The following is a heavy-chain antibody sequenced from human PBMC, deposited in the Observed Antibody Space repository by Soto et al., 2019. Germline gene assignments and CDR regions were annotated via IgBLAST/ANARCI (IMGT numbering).Heavy chain of an antibody. Sequence: GGSLRLSCAASGFTFSSYAMIWVRQAPGKGLEWVAAISYHGNDKYYADSVKGRFTVSRDNAKNTLYLQMNSLRAEDTAVYYCASGGSSLNFDSWGQGTLVTVSS. J-gene: IGHJ4*02. CDR3: ASGGSSLNFDS. V-gene: IGHV3-30*03. D-gene: IGHD6-6*01. CDR2: ISYHGNDK. CDR1: GFTFSSYA.